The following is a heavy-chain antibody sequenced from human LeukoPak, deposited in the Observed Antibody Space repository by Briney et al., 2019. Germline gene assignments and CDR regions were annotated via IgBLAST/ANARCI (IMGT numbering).Heavy chain of an antibody. V-gene: IGHV3-48*04. CDR2: ISSTSSTI. CDR3: AELGITMIGGV. Sequence: GGSLRLSCAASGFTFSSYSMNWVRQAPGKGLEWVSYISSTSSTIYYADSVKGRFTISRDNAKNSLYLQMNSLRAEDTAVYYCAELGITMIGGVWGKGTTVTISS. D-gene: IGHD3-10*02. J-gene: IGHJ6*04. CDR1: GFTFSSYS.